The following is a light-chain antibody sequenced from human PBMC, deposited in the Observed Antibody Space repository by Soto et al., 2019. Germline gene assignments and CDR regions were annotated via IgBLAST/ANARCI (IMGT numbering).Light chain of an antibody. J-gene: IGKJ1*01. CDR1: QSVSSTY. V-gene: IGKV3D-15*01. Sequence: EIVLTQSPGTLSLSPGERATLSCRASQSVSSTYLVWYQQKPGQAPRLLIYGATSRASGIPARFSGSGSGTEFTLTISSLQSEDFAVYFCQQYNNWPPWTFGQGTKVEI. CDR3: QQYNNWPPWT. CDR2: GAT.